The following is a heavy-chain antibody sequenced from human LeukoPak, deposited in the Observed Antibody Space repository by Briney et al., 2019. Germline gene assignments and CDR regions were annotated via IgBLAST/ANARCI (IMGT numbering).Heavy chain of an antibody. CDR3: ARVSSGDHPFDY. CDR2: IYYCGSN. V-gene: IGHV4-31*03. CDR1: LGXLSSGGYY. Sequence: LQGLSLTRTLSLGXLSSGGYYLRWIRQPPGKGLEWFGYIYYCGSNHYNPSLKSRVTILVDTSKNQFSLKLSSVTAADTAVYYCARVSSGDHPFDYWGQGTLVTVSS. J-gene: IGHJ4*02. D-gene: IGHD2-15*01.